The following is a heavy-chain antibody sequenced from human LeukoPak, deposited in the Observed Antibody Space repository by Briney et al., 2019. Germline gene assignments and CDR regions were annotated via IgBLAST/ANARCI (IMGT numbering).Heavy chain of an antibody. D-gene: IGHD2-2*01. CDR3: ARAGTYCSGTTCRTNFDF. CDR2: INQDGSGK. Sequence: PGGSLRLSCAASGFTFSSYWMSWVRQAPGKGLEWVASINQDGSGKYYVDSVKGRFTVSRDNAENSLFLQMNSLRVEDSAVYYCARAGTYCSGTTCRTNFDFWGQGTLVTVSS. V-gene: IGHV3-7*04. CDR1: GFTFSSYW. J-gene: IGHJ4*02.